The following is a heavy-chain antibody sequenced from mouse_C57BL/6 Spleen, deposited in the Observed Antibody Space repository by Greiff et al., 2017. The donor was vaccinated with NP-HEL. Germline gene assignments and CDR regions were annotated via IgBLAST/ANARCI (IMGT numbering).Heavy chain of an antibody. J-gene: IGHJ1*03. CDR2: IYPRSGNT. CDR3: ARDGGGTMIRSYWYFDV. Sequence: QVQLKQSGAELARPGASVKLSCKASGYTFTSYGISWVKQRPGQGLEWIGEIYPRSGNTYYNEKFKGKATLTADKSSSTAYMELRSLTSEDSAVYFCARDGGGTMIRSYWYFDVWGTGTTVTVSS. V-gene: IGHV1-81*01. CDR1: GYTFTSYG. D-gene: IGHD2-4*01.